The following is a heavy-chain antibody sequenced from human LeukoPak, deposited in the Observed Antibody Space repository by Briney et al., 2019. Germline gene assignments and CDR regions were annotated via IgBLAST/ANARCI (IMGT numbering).Heavy chain of an antibody. J-gene: IGHJ4*02. D-gene: IGHD5-24*01. V-gene: IGHV3-21*01. Sequence: PGGSLRLSCAASGFTFSTYSMNWVRQAPGKGLEWVSSISSSSSYIYYADSVKGRFTISRDNAKNSLYLQMNSLRAEDTAVYYCARGPLIRWLQFVRRGPVGFCFDYWGQGTLVTVSS. CDR3: ARGPLIRWLQFVRRGPVGFCFDY. CDR2: ISSSSSYI. CDR1: GFTFSTYS.